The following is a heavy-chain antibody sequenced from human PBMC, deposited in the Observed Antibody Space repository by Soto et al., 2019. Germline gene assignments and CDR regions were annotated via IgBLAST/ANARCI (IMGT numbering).Heavy chain of an antibody. J-gene: IGHJ6*02. CDR3: ARVLGPAAIADYYYGMDV. V-gene: IGHV3-33*01. Sequence: GSLRLSCAASGFTFSSYGMHWVRQAPGKGLEWVAVIWYDGSNKYYADSVKGRFTISRDNSKNTLYLQMNSLRAEDTAVYYCARVLGPAAIADYYYGMDVWGQGTTVTVSS. CDR2: IWYDGSNK. CDR1: GFTFSSYG. D-gene: IGHD2-2*01.